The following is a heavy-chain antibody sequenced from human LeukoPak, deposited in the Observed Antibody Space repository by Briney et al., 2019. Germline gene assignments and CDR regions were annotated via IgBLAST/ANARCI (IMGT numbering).Heavy chain of an antibody. CDR2: INPSGGTT. CDR3: ARDLRGTATPPAIGLGDY. CDR1: GYTFTSYY. V-gene: IGHV1-46*01. D-gene: IGHD2-21*02. J-gene: IGHJ4*02. Sequence: ASVKVSCKASGYTFTSYYIHWVRQAPGQGLEWMGIINPSGGTTSYAQKFQGRVAMTRDTSTSTVYMELSSLRSEDTAVYYCARDLRGTATPPAIGLGDYWGQGTLVTVSS.